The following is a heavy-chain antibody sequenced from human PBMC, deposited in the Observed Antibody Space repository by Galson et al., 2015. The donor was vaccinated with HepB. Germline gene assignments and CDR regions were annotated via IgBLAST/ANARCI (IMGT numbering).Heavy chain of an antibody. CDR2: INPSGGST. Sequence: SVKVSCKASGYTFTSYYMHWVRQAPGQGLEWMGIINPSGGSTSYAQKFRGRVTMTRDTSTSTVYMELSSLRSEDTAVYYCARESGGGSDIAVVVAASPYYGMDVWGQGTTVTVSS. CDR3: ARESGGGSDIAVVVAASPYYGMDV. D-gene: IGHD2-15*01. J-gene: IGHJ6*02. V-gene: IGHV1-46*01. CDR1: GYTFTSYY.